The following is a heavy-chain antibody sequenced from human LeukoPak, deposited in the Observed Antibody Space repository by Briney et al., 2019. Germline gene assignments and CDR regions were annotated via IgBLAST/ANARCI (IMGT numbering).Heavy chain of an antibody. CDR2: MNPNSGDT. CDR1: GYTFTNYD. J-gene: IGHJ5*01. D-gene: IGHD1-26*01. Sequence: ASVKVSCKASGYTFTNYDINWVRQATGQGLEWMGWMNPNSGDTGYAEKFQGRVTMTRDTSTSTAYMELTSLTSGDTAIFYCARTGMGGNVWIDSWGQGTLVTVSS. CDR3: ARTGMGGNVWIDS. V-gene: IGHV1-8*01.